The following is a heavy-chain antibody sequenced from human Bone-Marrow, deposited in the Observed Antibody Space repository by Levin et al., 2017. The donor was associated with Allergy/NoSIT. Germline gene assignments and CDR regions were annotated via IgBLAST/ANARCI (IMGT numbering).Heavy chain of an antibody. CDR3: ATGGGFGHGY. Sequence: GESLKISCKVSGYTLTELSMHWVRQAPGKGLEWMGGFDPEDGETIYAQKFQGRVTMTEDTSTDTAYMELSSLRSEDTAVYYCATGGGFGHGYWGQGTLVTVSS. D-gene: IGHD3-16*01. J-gene: IGHJ4*02. CDR1: GYTLTELS. V-gene: IGHV1-24*01. CDR2: FDPEDGET.